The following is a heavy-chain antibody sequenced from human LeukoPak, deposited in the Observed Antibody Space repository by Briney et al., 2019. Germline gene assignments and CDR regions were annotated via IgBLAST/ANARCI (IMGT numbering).Heavy chain of an antibody. J-gene: IGHJ4*02. CDR2: IKQDGSEK. CDR1: GFTFSSCW. D-gene: IGHD6-13*01. CDR3: ARNPIGSSWVDY. V-gene: IGHV3-7*01. Sequence: GGSLRLSCAASGFTFSSCWMSWVRQAPGEGREWVANIKQDGSEKYYVDSVKGRFTISRDNAKNSLYLQMNSLRAEDTAVYYCARNPIGSSWVDYWGQGTLVTVSS.